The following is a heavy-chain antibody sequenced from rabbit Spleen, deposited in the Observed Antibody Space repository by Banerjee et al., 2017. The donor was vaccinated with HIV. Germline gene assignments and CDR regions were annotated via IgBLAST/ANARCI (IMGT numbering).Heavy chain of an antibody. V-gene: IGHV1S45*01. J-gene: IGHJ6*01. Sequence: QQQLKETGGGLVQPEGSLTLTCTASGFSFGDRDVMCWVRQAPGKGLEWIACINVATGKPVYATWAKGRFTCSKTSSTTVTLQMTSLTVADTATYFCARDTGSSFSSYGMDLWGPGTLVTVS. CDR3: ARDTGSSFSSYGMDL. D-gene: IGHD8-1*01. CDR1: GFSFGDRDV. CDR2: INVATGKP.